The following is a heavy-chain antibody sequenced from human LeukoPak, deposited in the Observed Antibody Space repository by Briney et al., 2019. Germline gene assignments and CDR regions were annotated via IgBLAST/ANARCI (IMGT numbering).Heavy chain of an antibody. CDR3: TRETVVVATASLGY. D-gene: IGHD2-2*01. CDR1: GFTFSSYW. J-gene: IGHJ4*02. V-gene: IGHV3-74*01. CDR2: INSDGSTI. Sequence: GSLSLSFAASGFTFSSYWMHWVRQAPGKGLVWVSRINSDGSTINYADSVKGRFTISRDNAKNTLYLQMDSLRAEDTAVYYCTRETVVVATASLGYWGLGTLVTVSS.